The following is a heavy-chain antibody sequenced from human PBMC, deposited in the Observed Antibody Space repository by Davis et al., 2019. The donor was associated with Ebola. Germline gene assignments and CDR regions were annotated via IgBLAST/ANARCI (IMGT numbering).Heavy chain of an antibody. CDR3: ARLSGSYSWYFDL. Sequence: MPSETLSLTCAVSGGSISSSNWWSWVRQPPGKGLEWIGEIYHSGSTNYNPSLKSRVTISVDTSKNQFSLKLSSVTAADTAVYYCARLSGSYSWYFDLWGRGTLVTVSS. CDR2: IYHSGST. CDR1: GGSISSSNW. D-gene: IGHD1-26*01. V-gene: IGHV4-4*02. J-gene: IGHJ2*01.